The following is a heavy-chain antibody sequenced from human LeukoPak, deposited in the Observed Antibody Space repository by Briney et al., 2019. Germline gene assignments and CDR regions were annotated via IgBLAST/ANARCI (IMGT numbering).Heavy chain of an antibody. CDR2: IWYDGSNK. J-gene: IGHJ6*02. V-gene: IGHV3-33*01. Sequence: GRSLRLSCAASGFTFSSYGMHWVRQAPGKGLEWVAVIWYDGSNKYYADSVKGRFTISRDNSKNTLYLRMNSLRAEDTAVYYCARDRIVVVPAAHLYYYYGMDVWGQGTTVTVSS. D-gene: IGHD2-2*01. CDR1: GFTFSSYG. CDR3: ARDRIVVVPAAHLYYYYGMDV.